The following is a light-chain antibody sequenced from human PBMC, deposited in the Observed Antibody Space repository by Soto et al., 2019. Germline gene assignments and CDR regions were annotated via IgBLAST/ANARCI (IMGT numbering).Light chain of an antibody. CDR1: QSITTY. V-gene: IGKV1-39*01. J-gene: IGKJ2*01. CDR2: AAS. Sequence: DIQMTQSPSSLSASVGDRVTITCRPSQSITTYLNWYQQKPGRAPKLLIHAASSLQSGVPSRFSGSASGTYFTLTISSLQPEDFATYYCQQTYSAIHTFGQGTKLDIK. CDR3: QQTYSAIHT.